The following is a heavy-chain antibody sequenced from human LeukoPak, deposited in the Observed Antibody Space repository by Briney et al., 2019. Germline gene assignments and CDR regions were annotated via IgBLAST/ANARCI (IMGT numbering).Heavy chain of an antibody. Sequence: ASVKVSCKASGYTFTSYAMNWVRQAPGQGLEWMGWINTNTGNPTYAQGFTGRFVFSLYTSVSTAYLQISSLKAEDTAVYYCARDVPQLLGVRNFDYWGQGTVVNVFS. J-gene: IGHJ4*02. V-gene: IGHV7-4-1*02. CDR3: ARDVPQLLGVRNFDY. D-gene: IGHD2-2*01. CDR1: GYTFTSYA. CDR2: INTNTGNP.